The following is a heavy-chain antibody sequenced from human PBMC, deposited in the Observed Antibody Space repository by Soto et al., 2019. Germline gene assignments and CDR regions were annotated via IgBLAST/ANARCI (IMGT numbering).Heavy chain of an antibody. CDR2: IIPIFGTA. D-gene: IGHD3-10*01. CDR1: GYTFTNFG. Sequence: SVKVSCKTSGYTFTNFGISWVRQAPGQGLEWMEGIIPIFGTANYAQKFQGRVTITADESTSTAYMELSSLRSEDTAVYYWASTRTGYYYYYGMDVWGQGTTVTVSS. J-gene: IGHJ6*02. V-gene: IGHV1-69*13. CDR3: ASTRTGYYYYYGMDV.